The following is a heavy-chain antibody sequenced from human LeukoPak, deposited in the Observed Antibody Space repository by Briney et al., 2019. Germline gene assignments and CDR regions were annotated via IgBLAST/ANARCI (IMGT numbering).Heavy chain of an antibody. CDR2: IYYSGST. V-gene: IGHV4-59*08. CDR1: GGSISSYY. D-gene: IGHD3-3*01. Sequence: PSETLSLTCTVSGGSISSYYWSWIRQPPGKGLEWIGYIYYSGSTNYNPSLKSRVTISVDTSKNQFSLELSSVTAADTAVYYCARQPPILTYYDFWSGYFYGMDVWGQGTTVTVSS. J-gene: IGHJ6*02. CDR3: ARQPPILTYYDFWSGYFYGMDV.